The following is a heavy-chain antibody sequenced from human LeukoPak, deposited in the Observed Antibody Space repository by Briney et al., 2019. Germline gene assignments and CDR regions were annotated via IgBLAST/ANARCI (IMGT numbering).Heavy chain of an antibody. CDR1: GSTFDDYA. D-gene: IGHD1-26*01. V-gene: IGHV3-43*02. Sequence: GGSLRLSCAASGSTFDDYATHWVRQAPGKGLEWVSLISGDGGSTYYADSVKGRFTISRDNSKNSLYLQMNSLRTEDTALYYCANGDGGSYTRAAFDIWGQGTMVTVSS. CDR3: ANGDGGSYTRAAFDI. CDR2: ISGDGGST. J-gene: IGHJ3*02.